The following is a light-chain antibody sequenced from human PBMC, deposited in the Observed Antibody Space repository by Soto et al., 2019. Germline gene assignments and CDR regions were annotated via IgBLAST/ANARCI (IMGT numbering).Light chain of an antibody. Sequence: QSVLTQPASVSGSPGQSITISCTGTGSDVGSYKYVSWYQQHPGKAPNLIIFEVSNRPSGVSDRFSGSKSGNTASLAITGLQAEDEADYYCQSYDSSLSASVVFGGGTKLTVL. J-gene: IGLJ2*01. CDR1: GSDVGSYKY. V-gene: IGLV2-14*01. CDR3: QSYDSSLSASVV. CDR2: EVS.